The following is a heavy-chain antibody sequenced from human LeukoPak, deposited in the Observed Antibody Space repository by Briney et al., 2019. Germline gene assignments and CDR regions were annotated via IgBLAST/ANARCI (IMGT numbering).Heavy chain of an antibody. D-gene: IGHD4-17*01. CDR3: ASGGDYEVIDY. CDR1: GGSISGSTYY. Sequence: SETLSLTCTVSGGSISGSTYYWGWIRQPPGKGLEWIGSIYYSGNTNYNPSLKSRVTISVDTSKNQFSLKLSSVTAADTAVYYCASGGDYEVIDYWGQGTLVTVSS. CDR2: IYYSGNT. V-gene: IGHV4-39*07. J-gene: IGHJ4*02.